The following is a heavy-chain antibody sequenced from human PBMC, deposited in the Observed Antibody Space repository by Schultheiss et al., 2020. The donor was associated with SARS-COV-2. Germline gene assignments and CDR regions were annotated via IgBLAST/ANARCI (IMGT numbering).Heavy chain of an antibody. Sequence: SHTLSLTCTVSGGSISSYYWSWIRQPPGKGLEWIGSIYYSGSTYYNPSLKSRVTISVDTSKNQFSLKLSSVTAEDTAVYYCAKDPLDGPQYRDYWGQGTLVTVSS. V-gene: IGHV4-59*01. D-gene: IGHD5-24*01. CDR2: IYYSGST. J-gene: IGHJ4*02. CDR3: AKDPLDGPQYRDY. CDR1: GGSISSYY.